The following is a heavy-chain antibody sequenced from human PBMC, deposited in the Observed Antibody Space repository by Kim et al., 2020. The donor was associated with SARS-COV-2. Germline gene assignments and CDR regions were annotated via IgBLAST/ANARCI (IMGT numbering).Heavy chain of an antibody. D-gene: IGHD6-19*01. J-gene: IGHJ1*01. CDR1: GFTFNNYA. Sequence: GGSLRLSCAASGFTFNNYAMSWVRQAPGKGLEWVSGIRDSGGSTKYADSVEGRFSISRDNSKNTLYLQMDSLRAEDTAVYYCAKVTSGSSGWFEYFQHWGQGTLVTVSS. CDR2: IRDSGGST. V-gene: IGHV3-23*01. CDR3: AKVTSGSSGWFEYFQH.